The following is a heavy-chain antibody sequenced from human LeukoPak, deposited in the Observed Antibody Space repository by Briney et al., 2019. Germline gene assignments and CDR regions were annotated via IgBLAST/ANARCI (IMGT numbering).Heavy chain of an antibody. J-gene: IGHJ4*02. D-gene: IGHD3-10*01. CDR1: GFTLSSYW. CDR3: AKSHGAGRYYPLEY. V-gene: IGHV3-9*01. CDR2: ISWNSDFI. Sequence: PGGSLRLSCAASGFTLSSYWMHWVRQAPGKGLVWVSGISWNSDFIVYGDSVKGRFTISRDNAKNSLYLQMNSLRAEDTALYYCAKSHGAGRYYPLEYWGQGTLLTVSS.